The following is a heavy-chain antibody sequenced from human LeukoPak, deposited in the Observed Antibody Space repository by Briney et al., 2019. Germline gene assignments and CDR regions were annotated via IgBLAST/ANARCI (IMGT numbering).Heavy chain of an antibody. CDR3: ARGELWFGELPKSLDY. Sequence: GASVTVSCKASGGTFSSYAISWVRQAPGQGLEWMGGIIPIFGTANYAQKFQGRVTITADESTSTAYVELSSLRSEDTAVYYCARGELWFGELPKSLDYWGQGTLVTVSS. J-gene: IGHJ4*02. V-gene: IGHV1-69*13. CDR1: GGTFSSYA. CDR2: IIPIFGTA. D-gene: IGHD3-10*01.